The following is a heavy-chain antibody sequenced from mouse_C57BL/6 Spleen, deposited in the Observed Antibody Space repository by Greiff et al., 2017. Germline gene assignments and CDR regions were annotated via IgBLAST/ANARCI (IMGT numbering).Heavy chain of an antibody. D-gene: IGHD1-1*02. J-gene: IGHJ1*03. CDR1: GFTFSSYA. CDR2: ISSGGDYI. V-gene: IGHV5-9-1*02. CDR3: KRDRGGGSHWYVGV. Sequence: EVQLMESGEGLVKPGGSLKLSCAASGFTFSSYAMSWVRQTPEKRLEWVAYISSGGDYIYYAATVKGRFTISRDNARNTLYLQMSSRKSEDTAMYYCKRDRGGGSHWYVGVWGTGTTVTVSS.